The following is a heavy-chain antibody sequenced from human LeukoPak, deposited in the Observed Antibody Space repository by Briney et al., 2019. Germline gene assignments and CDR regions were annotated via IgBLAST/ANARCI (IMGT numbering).Heavy chain of an antibody. CDR1: GYSFTSYW. Sequence: GESLKISCKGSGYSFTSYWIGWVRQMPGKGLGWMGIIYPGDSDTRYSPSFQGQVTISADKSISTAYLQWSSLKASDTAMYYCARVPAAARWGYYYYYMDVWGKGTTVTVSS. D-gene: IGHD6-13*01. CDR3: ARVPAAARWGYYYYYMDV. J-gene: IGHJ6*03. CDR2: IYPGDSDT. V-gene: IGHV5-51*01.